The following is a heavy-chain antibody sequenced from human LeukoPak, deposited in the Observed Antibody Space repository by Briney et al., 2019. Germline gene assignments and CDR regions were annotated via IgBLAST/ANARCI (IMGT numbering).Heavy chain of an antibody. D-gene: IGHD3-22*01. CDR3: ARDQTSPVYYYDSSGKVYYYYYMDV. Sequence: GGSLRLSCAASGFTFSSYEMNWVRQAPGKGLEWVSYISSSGSTIYYADSVKGRFTISRDNAKNSLYLQMNSLRAEDTAVYYCARDQTSPVYYYDSSGKVYYYYYMDVWGKGTTVTISS. CDR1: GFTFSSYE. CDR2: ISSSGSTI. J-gene: IGHJ6*03. V-gene: IGHV3-48*03.